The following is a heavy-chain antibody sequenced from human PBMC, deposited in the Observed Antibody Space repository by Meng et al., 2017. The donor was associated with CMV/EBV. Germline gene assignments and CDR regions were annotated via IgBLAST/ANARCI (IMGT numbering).Heavy chain of an antibody. Sequence: GESLKISCAASGFTFSSYWMSWVRQAPGKGLEWVANINQGGSEKYYVDSVKGRFTTSRDNAKNSLYLQMSSLTAEDTAVYYCARYCTNTGCYIYDYWGQGTLVTVSS. J-gene: IGHJ4*02. CDR3: ARYCTNTGCYIYDY. V-gene: IGHV3-7*01. CDR2: INQGGSEK. CDR1: GFTFSSYW. D-gene: IGHD2-2*02.